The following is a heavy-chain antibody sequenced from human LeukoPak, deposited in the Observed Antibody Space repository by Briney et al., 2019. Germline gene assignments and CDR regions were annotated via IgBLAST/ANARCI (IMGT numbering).Heavy chain of an antibody. Sequence: PSETLSLTCAVSXGFIISSDYYWGWIRQSPGKGLEWIGSIHYSGSAYYSPSLKSRVTVSVDTSKNQFSLKLSSVTAADTAVYYCARRPRSGYYLDYWGQGTLATVSS. J-gene: IGHJ4*02. CDR3: ARRPRSGYYLDY. CDR1: XGFIISSDYY. CDR2: IHYSGSA. V-gene: IGHV4-39*01. D-gene: IGHD3-22*01.